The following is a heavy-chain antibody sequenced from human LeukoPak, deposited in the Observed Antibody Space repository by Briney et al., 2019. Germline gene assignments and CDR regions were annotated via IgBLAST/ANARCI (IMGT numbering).Heavy chain of an antibody. D-gene: IGHD1-14*01. V-gene: IGHV4-59*08. CDR2: IYYSGST. Sequence: SETLSLTCTVSGGSISSYYWSWIRQPPGKGLEWSGYIYYSGSTNYNPSLKSRVTISIDTSKKQFSLKRSSVTAADTAVYYCARHKGSPVNLDYWGQGTLVTVSS. CDR3: ARHKGSPVNLDY. J-gene: IGHJ4*02. CDR1: GGSISSYY.